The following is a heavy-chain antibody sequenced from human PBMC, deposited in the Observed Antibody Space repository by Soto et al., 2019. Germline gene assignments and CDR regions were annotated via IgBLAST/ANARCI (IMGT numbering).Heavy chain of an antibody. Sequence: AGGSLRLSCAASGFTFSGSAMHWVRQASGKGLEWVGRIRSKANSYATAYAASVKGRFTISRDDSKNTAYLQMNSLKTEDTAVYYCVGFYILTGYPYGMDVWGQGTTVTVS. D-gene: IGHD3-9*01. CDR3: VGFYILTGYPYGMDV. J-gene: IGHJ6*02. CDR1: GFTFSGSA. V-gene: IGHV3-73*01. CDR2: IRSKANSYAT.